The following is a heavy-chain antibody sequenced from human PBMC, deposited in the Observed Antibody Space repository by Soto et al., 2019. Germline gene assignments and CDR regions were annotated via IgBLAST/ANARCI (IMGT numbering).Heavy chain of an antibody. J-gene: IGHJ4*02. D-gene: IGHD3-10*01. V-gene: IGHV1-69*01. CDR1: GGTFSGYP. CDR3: ARLGAYHGSASSGGYYFDS. Sequence: QVQLVQSGAEVKKPGSSVKVSCEASGGTFSGYPVSWVRQAPGQGLEWMGGIIPIVGTANYAQKFQGRITMTADDSTRTVYLGLSSLRSEDEAVYYCARLGAYHGSASSGGYYFDSWGQGTLVTVSS. CDR2: IIPIVGTA.